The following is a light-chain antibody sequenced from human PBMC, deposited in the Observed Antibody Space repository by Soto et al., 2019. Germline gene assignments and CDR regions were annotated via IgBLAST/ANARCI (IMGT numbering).Light chain of an antibody. CDR1: QSVSSW. Sequence: DIQMTQSPSTLSASVGDRVTITCRASQSVSSWLAWYQQKPGKAPNLLIYTGSSLESGVPSRFSGSGSGTEFTLTISSLPPDDFATYYCQQYNSAWTFGQGTTVEIK. CDR2: TGS. V-gene: IGKV1-5*03. J-gene: IGKJ1*01. CDR3: QQYNSAWT.